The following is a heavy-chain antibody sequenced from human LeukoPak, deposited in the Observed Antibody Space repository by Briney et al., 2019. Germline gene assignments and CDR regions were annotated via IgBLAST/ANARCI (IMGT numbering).Heavy chain of an antibody. Sequence: ASVKVSCKASGYTFTSYYMHWVRQAPGQGLKWVALINPSGTSTSYAQKFHGRVTLTRDTSTSTLYMELSSLRSEDTAVYYCARDWEFGYWGQGTLVTVSS. V-gene: IGHV1-46*01. J-gene: IGHJ4*02. D-gene: IGHD1-26*01. CDR2: INPSGTST. CDR3: ARDWEFGY. CDR1: GYTFTSYY.